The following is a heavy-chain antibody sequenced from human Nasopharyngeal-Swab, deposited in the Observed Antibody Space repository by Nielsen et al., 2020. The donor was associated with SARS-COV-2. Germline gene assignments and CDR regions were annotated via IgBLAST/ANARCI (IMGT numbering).Heavy chain of an antibody. J-gene: IGHJ5*02. CDR2: INAGNGNT. V-gene: IGHV1-3*01. CDR1: GYTFTSYA. CDR3: ARAKSITMVRGVSNWFDP. D-gene: IGHD3-10*01. Sequence: ASVKVSCKASGYTFTSYAMHWVRQAPGQRLEWMGWINAGNGNTKYSQKFQGRVTITRDTSASTAYMELSSLRSEDTAVYYCARAKSITMVRGVSNWFDPWGQGTLVTVSS.